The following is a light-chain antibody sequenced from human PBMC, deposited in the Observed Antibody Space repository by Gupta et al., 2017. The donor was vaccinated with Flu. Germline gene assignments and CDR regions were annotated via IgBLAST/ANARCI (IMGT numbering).Light chain of an antibody. CDR1: SSDVGSDTY. Sequence: QSALTQPASVSGSPGQSITISCTGTSSDVGSDTYVSWYQQHPGKAPQLMIYEVNNRPSGVSNRFSGSKSGNTASLTISGLQAEDEADYYCSSKRSTTTLVFGGGTKVTVL. CDR3: SSKRSTTTLV. J-gene: IGLJ3*02. CDR2: EVN. V-gene: IGLV2-14*01.